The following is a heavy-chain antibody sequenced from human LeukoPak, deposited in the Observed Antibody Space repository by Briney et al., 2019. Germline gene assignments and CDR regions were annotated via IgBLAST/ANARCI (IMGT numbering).Heavy chain of an antibody. CDR3: ATKLDYYDSSGYLNWFDP. J-gene: IGHJ5*02. D-gene: IGHD3-22*01. CDR2: FDPEDGET. CDR1: GYTLTELS. V-gene: IGHV1-24*01. Sequence: ASVKVSCKVSGYTLTELSMRWVRQAPGKGLEWMGGFDPEDGETIYAQKFQGRVTMTEDTSTDTAYMELSSLRSEDTAVYYCATKLDYYDSSGYLNWFDPWGQGTLVTVSS.